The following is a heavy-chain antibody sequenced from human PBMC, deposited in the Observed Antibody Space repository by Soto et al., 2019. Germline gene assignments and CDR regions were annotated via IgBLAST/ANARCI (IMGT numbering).Heavy chain of an antibody. Sequence: PGESLKISCKGSGYSFTSYWIGWVRQMPGKGLEWMGIIYPGDSDTRYSPSFQGQVTISADKSISTAYLQWSSLKASDTAMYYCARGSRRWLQLITNYYGMDVWGQGTTVTVLL. J-gene: IGHJ6*02. V-gene: IGHV5-51*01. CDR3: ARGSRRWLQLITNYYGMDV. D-gene: IGHD5-12*01. CDR2: IYPGDSDT. CDR1: GYSFTSYW.